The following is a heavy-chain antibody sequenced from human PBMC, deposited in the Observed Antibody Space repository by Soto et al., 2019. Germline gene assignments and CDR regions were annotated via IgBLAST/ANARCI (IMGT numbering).Heavy chain of an antibody. J-gene: IGHJ3*02. V-gene: IGHV3-7*01. CDR3: ARVHALSGSLDAFDI. CDR1: GFTFSSYW. Sequence: PGGSLRLSCAASGFTFSSYWMSWVRQAPGKGLEWVANIKQDGSEKYYVDSVKGRFTISRDNAKNSLYLQMNSLRAEDTAVYYCARVHALSGSLDAFDIWGQGTMVTVSS. CDR2: IKQDGSEK. D-gene: IGHD1-26*01.